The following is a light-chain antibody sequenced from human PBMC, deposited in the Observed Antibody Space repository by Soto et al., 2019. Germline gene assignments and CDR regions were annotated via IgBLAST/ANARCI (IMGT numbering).Light chain of an antibody. CDR3: QSYDTINQAGI. CDR2: QDN. J-gene: IGLJ2*01. V-gene: IGLV6-57*04. CDR1: SGSIARNY. Sequence: NFMLTQPHSVSESPGKTVTISCTRSSGSIARNYVQWYQQRPGGAPTTVIYQDNQRPSGVPDRFSGSIDSSSNSASLTISGLKTEDEADYYCQSYDTINQAGIFGGRTKLTVL.